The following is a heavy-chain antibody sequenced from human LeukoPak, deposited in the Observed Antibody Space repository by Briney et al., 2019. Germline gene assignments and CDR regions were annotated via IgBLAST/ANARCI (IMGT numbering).Heavy chain of an antibody. Sequence: PGGSLRLSCAASGFTFSSYAMSWVRQAPGKGLEGVSVISGSGGSTYYADSVKGRFTISRDNSKNTLYLQMNSLRAEDTAVYYCVKFREVSGDYWGQGTLVTVSS. CDR1: GFTFSSYA. J-gene: IGHJ4*02. CDR3: VKFREVSGDY. CDR2: ISGSGGST. D-gene: IGHD1-26*01. V-gene: IGHV3-23*01.